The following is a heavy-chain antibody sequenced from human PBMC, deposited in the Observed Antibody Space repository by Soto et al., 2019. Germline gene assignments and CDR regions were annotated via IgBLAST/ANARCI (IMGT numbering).Heavy chain of an antibody. CDR1: GGSISSGDYH. D-gene: IGHD3-3*01. Sequence: QVQLQESGPGLVKPSQTLSLTCTVSGGSISSGDYHWSWIRQSPGKGLEWIAYIYYSGGTDYNPSLESRVTMASDTSQNQCSLNLSAVTAADTAVYYCARGNWSGDKRYYFDFRGKGTLVTVSS. J-gene: IGHJ4*02. CDR3: ARGNWSGDKRYYFDF. CDR2: IYYSGGT. V-gene: IGHV4-30-4*01.